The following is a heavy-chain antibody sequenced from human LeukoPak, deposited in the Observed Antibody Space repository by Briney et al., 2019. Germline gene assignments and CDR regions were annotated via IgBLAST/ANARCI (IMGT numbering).Heavy chain of an antibody. V-gene: IGHV3-7*01. Sequence: GGSLRLSCAASGFTFSSYWMSWVRQAPGKGLEWVANIKQDGSEKYYVDSVKGRFTISRDNAKNSLYLQMNSLRAEDTAVYYCAREVEMATIGAFDIWGQGTMVTVSS. J-gene: IGHJ3*02. D-gene: IGHD5-24*01. CDR3: AREVEMATIGAFDI. CDR1: GFTFSSYW. CDR2: IKQDGSEK.